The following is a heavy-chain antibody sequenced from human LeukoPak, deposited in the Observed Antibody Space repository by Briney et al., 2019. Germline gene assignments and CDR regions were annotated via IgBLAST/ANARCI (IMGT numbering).Heavy chain of an antibody. J-gene: IGHJ4*02. D-gene: IGHD5-12*01. CDR3: ARELSGGYSYGLALH. CDR2: ISWNSGSI. V-gene: IGHV3-9*01. CDR1: GFTFDDYA. Sequence: GGSLRLSCAASGFTFDDYAMHWVRQAPGKGLEWVSGISWNSGSIGYADSVKGRFTISRDNSKNTLYLQMNSLRAEDTAVYYCARELSGGYSYGLALHWGQGTLVTVSS.